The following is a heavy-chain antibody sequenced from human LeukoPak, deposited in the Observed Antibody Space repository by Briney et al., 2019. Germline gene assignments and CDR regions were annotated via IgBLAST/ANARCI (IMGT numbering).Heavy chain of an antibody. J-gene: IGHJ3*02. D-gene: IGHD5-12*01. Sequence: GGSLRLSCATSGFIFSSYAMSWVRQAPGKGLEWVSLITGSGVSTYYADSVKGRFTISRDNSRNTLYLQMNSLRAEDMAVYYCAREFSGYAFDIWGQGTMVTVSS. CDR1: GFIFSSYA. CDR2: ITGSGVST. CDR3: AREFSGYAFDI. V-gene: IGHV3-23*01.